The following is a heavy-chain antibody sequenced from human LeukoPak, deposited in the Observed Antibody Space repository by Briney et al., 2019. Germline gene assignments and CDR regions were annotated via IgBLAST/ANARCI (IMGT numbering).Heavy chain of an antibody. CDR1: GGTFSSYA. V-gene: IGHV1-69*04. CDR3: ARVDTAMVIDY. D-gene: IGHD5-18*01. Sequence: SVKVSCKASGGTFSSYAISWVRQAPGQGLEWMGRIIPILGIANYAQKFQGRVTITADKSTSTAYMELSSLRSEDTAVYYCARVDTAMVIDYWGQGTLVTVSS. CDR2: IIPILGIA. J-gene: IGHJ4*02.